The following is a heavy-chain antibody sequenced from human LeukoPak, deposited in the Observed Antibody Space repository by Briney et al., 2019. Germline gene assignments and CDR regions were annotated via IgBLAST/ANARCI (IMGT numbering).Heavy chain of an antibody. D-gene: IGHD4-17*01. V-gene: IGHV1-18*01. Sequence: ASVKVSCKASGYTFTSYGISWVRQAPGQGLEWMGWISAYNGNTNYAQKLQGRVTMTTDTSTSTAYMELRSLRSDDTAVYYCARDATTGFVYYYYYMDVWGQGTTVTVSS. CDR3: ARDATTGFVYYYYYMDV. CDR2: ISAYNGNT. J-gene: IGHJ6*03. CDR1: GYTFTSYG.